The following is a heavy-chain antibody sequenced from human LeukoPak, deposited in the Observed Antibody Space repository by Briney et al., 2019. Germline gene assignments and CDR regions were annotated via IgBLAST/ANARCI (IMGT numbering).Heavy chain of an antibody. CDR1: GFTFSSYA. D-gene: IGHD3-22*01. J-gene: IGHJ4*02. CDR3: ARFYDTSGYLDC. CDR2: IYDGGIT. V-gene: IGHV3-66*01. Sequence: PGGSLRLSCAGSGFTFSSYALSWVRQAPGKGLEWVSVIYDGGITYYADSVKGRFTISGDNSKNMLFLQMNSLRAEDTAVYYCARFYDTSGYLDCWGQGTLVTVSS.